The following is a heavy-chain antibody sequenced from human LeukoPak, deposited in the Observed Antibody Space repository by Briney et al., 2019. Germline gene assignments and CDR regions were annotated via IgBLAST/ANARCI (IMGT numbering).Heavy chain of an antibody. CDR3: ARGGRGNYVFDY. J-gene: IGHJ4*02. V-gene: IGHV3-21*01. CDR1: GLTFSSYS. D-gene: IGHD4-11*01. Sequence: GGSLRLSCTVSGLTFSSYSMNWVRQAPGKGLEWVSSISSSSSYIYYADSVKGRFTISRDNAKNSLYLQMNSLRAEDTAVYYCARGGRGNYVFDYWGQGTLVTVSS. CDR2: ISSSSSYI.